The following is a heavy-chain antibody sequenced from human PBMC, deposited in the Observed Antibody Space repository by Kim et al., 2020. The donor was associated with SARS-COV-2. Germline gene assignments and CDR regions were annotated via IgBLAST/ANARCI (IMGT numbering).Heavy chain of an antibody. J-gene: IGHJ4*02. CDR3: ARGDGLEWLSPSGF. D-gene: IGHD3-3*01. V-gene: IGHV3-30*01. Sequence: ADSVKGRFTIPRDNSKNTLYLQMNSLGAEDTAVYYCARGDGLEWLSPSGFWGQGTLVTVSS.